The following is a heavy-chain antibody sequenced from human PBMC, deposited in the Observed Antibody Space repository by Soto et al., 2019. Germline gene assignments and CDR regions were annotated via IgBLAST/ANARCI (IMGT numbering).Heavy chain of an antibody. J-gene: IGHJ6*02. CDR3: ARDSIAARPYYYYGMDV. CDR2: MNPNSGNT. V-gene: IGHV1-8*01. CDR1: GYSFTIYD. D-gene: IGHD6-6*01. Sequence: ASVKVSCKASGYSFTIYDINWVRQATGQGLEWMGWMNPNSGNTEYSQKFQGRVTMTRNTSASTAYMELSSLRSEDTAVYYCARDSIAARPYYYYGMDVWGQGTTVTVSS.